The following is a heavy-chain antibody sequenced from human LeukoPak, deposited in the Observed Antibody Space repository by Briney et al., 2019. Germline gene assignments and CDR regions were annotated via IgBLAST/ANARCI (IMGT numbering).Heavy chain of an antibody. V-gene: IGHV6-1*01. Sequence: SQTLSLTCAISGDSVSSNSAAWNWIRQSPSRGLEWLGRTYYRSKWYNDYAVSVKSRITINPDTSKNQFSLQLNSVTPEDTAVYYCARGYYDSSGPSDFPNWLDYWGQGTLVTVSS. CDR3: ARGYYDSSGPSDFPNWLDY. D-gene: IGHD3-22*01. CDR1: GDSVSSNSAA. J-gene: IGHJ4*02. CDR2: TYYRSKWYN.